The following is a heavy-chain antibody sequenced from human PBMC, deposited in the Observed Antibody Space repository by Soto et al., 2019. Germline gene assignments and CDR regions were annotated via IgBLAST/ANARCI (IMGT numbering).Heavy chain of an antibody. CDR1: GYTFTSYA. D-gene: IGHD2-2*01. CDR2: INAGNGNT. J-gene: IGHJ6*02. CDR3: ARALVPAPPKCLRYYGIDV. V-gene: IGHV1-3*01. Sequence: QVQLVQSGAEVKKPGASVKVSCKASGYTFTSYAMHWVRQAPAQRLEWMGWINAGNGNTKHSQKFQYRVTITRDTAASTAYMELSSLRSEDTAVYYCARALVPAPPKCLRYYGIDVWCQGTTVTVSS.